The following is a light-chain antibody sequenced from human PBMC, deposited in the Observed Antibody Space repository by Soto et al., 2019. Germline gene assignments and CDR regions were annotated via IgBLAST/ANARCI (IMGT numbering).Light chain of an antibody. J-gene: IGLJ3*02. CDR2: RDV. V-gene: IGLV3-9*01. CDR1: NIGSKN. Sequence: SYELTQPLSVSVALGQTARITCGGNNIGSKNVHWYQHKPAQAPVLVIYRDVNRPSGIPERFSGSNSGNTATLTISRAQAGDEADYYCQVWDSSTAAWVFGGGTKLTVL. CDR3: QVWDSSTAAWV.